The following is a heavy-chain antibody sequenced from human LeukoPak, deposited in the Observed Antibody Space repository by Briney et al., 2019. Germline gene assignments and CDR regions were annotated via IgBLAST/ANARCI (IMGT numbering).Heavy chain of an antibody. CDR3: ARAGYSSGWYVIGFDY. CDR1: GGSISSYY. D-gene: IGHD6-19*01. Sequence: LETLSLTCTVSGGSISSYYWSWIRQPPGKGLEWIGYIYYSGSTNYNPSLKSRVTISVDTSKNQFSLKLSSVTAADTAVYYCARAGYSSGWYVIGFDYWGQGTLVTVSS. J-gene: IGHJ4*02. V-gene: IGHV4-59*01. CDR2: IYYSGST.